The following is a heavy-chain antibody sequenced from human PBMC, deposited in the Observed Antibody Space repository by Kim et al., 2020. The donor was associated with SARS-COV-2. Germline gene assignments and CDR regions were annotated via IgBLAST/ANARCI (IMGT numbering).Heavy chain of an antibody. Sequence: ASVKVSCKASGYTFTSYDINWVRQATGQGLEWMGWMNPNSGNTGYAQKFQGRVTMTRNTSISTAYMELSSLRSEDTAVYYCARGYKRSMIVVVITYYYYYGMDVWGQGNTYTDSS. V-gene: IGHV1-8*01. CDR2: MNPNSGNT. CDR3: ARGYKRSMIVVVITYYYYYGMDV. D-gene: IGHD3-22*01. CDR1: GYTFTSYD. J-gene: IGHJ6*02.